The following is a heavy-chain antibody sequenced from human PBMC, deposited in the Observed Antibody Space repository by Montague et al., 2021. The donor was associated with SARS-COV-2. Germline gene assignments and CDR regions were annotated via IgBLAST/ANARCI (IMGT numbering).Heavy chain of an antibody. Sequence: SGSTSYNPSLTSRVTMSLDTSKNQFSLKLSSVTAADTAVYYCASGDGVVVAAPYIWGQGTMVTVSS. CDR3: ASGDGVVVAAPYI. CDR2: SGST. V-gene: IGHV4-31*02. J-gene: IGHJ3*02. D-gene: IGHD2-15*01.